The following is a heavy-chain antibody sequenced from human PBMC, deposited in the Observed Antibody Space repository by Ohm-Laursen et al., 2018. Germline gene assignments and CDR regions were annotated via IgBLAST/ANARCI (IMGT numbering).Heavy chain of an antibody. D-gene: IGHD3-22*01. V-gene: IGHV3-7*01. CDR3: ARDYDSSPFN. J-gene: IGHJ4*02. Sequence: SLRLSCTAFGFTFSSYWMSWVRQAPGKGLEWVANIKQDGSQKNYVDSVKGRFTISRDNAKNSLYLQMNSLRDEDTAVYYCARDYDSSPFNWGQGTLVTVSS. CDR1: GFTFSSYW. CDR2: IKQDGSQK.